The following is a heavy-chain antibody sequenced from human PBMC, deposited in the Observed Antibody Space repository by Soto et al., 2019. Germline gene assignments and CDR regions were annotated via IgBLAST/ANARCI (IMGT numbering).Heavy chain of an antibody. CDR1: GGSISSYY. CDR3: ARDFFDSSDYTTNWFDP. D-gene: IGHD3-22*01. Sequence: SETLSLTCTVSGGSISSYYWSWVRQPPGKGLEWIGSIYHTGNTYYNPSLKSRVTISVDTSKNQFSLKLTSVTAADAALYYCARDFFDSSDYTTNWFDPWGQGTLVTVSS. J-gene: IGHJ5*02. CDR2: IYHTGNT. V-gene: IGHV4-59*05.